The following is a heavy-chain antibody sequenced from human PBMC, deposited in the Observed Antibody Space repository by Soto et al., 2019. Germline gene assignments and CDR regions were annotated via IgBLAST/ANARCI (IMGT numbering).Heavy chain of an antibody. Sequence: GGSLRLSCAASGFTFSNYGMHWVRQAPGKGPEWVAVISYDGSNTHYADSVKGRFTISRDDSKNTLYLRMNSLRVEDTAVYYCAKVKGVVKTYYFDYWGQGTLVTVSS. D-gene: IGHD3-3*01. CDR2: ISYDGSNT. V-gene: IGHV3-30*18. CDR1: GFTFSNYG. CDR3: AKVKGVVKTYYFDY. J-gene: IGHJ4*02.